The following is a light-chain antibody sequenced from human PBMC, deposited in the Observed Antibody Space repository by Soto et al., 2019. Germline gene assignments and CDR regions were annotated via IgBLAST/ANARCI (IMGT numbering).Light chain of an antibody. CDR2: GAS. Sequence: EIVLTQSPGTLSLSPGERATLSCRASQSVSSSYLAWYQQKPGQAPRLLIYGASSRATGIPDRFSGSGSGTDFTLTISSLEPEDFAVYYCQQYGNSRGTFGQGTKVDIK. CDR3: QQYGNSRGT. J-gene: IGKJ1*01. V-gene: IGKV3-20*01. CDR1: QSVSSSY.